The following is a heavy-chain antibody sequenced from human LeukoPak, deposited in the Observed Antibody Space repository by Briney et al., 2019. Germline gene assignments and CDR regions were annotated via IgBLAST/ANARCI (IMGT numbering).Heavy chain of an antibody. V-gene: IGHV4-59*08. CDR1: GGSISTYY. CDR3: ARGIVVVTPNTNVYYFDY. CDR2: IYYTGST. D-gene: IGHD2-21*02. J-gene: IGHJ4*02. Sequence: PSETLSLTCTVSGGSISTYYWSWIRQPPGKGLEWIGYIYYTGSTNYNPSLKSRVTISLDTSKNQFSLKLSSVTAADTAVYYCARGIVVVTPNTNVYYFDYWGQGTLVTVSS.